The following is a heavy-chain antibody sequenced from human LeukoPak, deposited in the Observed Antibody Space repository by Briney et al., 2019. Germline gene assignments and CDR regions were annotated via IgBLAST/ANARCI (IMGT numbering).Heavy chain of an antibody. V-gene: IGHV4-34*01. D-gene: IGHD6-19*01. CDR3: AREGIAVAGLIFDY. CDR1: GDSFRGYY. J-gene: IGHJ4*02. Sequence: PSETLSLTCAVHGDSFRGYYWSWVRQPPGEGREWVGEINHSGSTNYNPSLKSRVTISVDTSKNQFSLKLSSVTAADTAVYYCAREGIAVAGLIFDYWGQGTLVTVPS. CDR2: INHSGST.